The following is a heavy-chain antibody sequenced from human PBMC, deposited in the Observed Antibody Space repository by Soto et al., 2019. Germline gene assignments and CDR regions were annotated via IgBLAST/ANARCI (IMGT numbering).Heavy chain of an antibody. V-gene: IGHV3-48*03. D-gene: IGHD3-9*01. Sequence: PGGSLRLSCAASGFTFSDFEMNWVRQAPGKGLEWVSYILASTIYYADSVKGRFTIFRDNARNSEYLQMNSRRAEDTALYYCARGGVLRFFDVWGQGTQVTVSS. CDR3: ARGGVLRFFDV. CDR1: GFTFSDFE. J-gene: IGHJ4*02. CDR2: ILASTI.